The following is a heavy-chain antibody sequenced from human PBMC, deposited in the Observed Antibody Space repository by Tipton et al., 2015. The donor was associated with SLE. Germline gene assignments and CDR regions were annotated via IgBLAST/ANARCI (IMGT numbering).Heavy chain of an antibody. Sequence: QLVQSGGGLVQAGGSLRLSCAASGFTFSSSWMNWVRQAPGKGLEWVGGVSPSGTTHYSPSLKSRVSISVDTSKNQISLNLSSVTAADTAVYYCARDEYRYDTTGYHLLSHFDFWGQGTLVTVSS. J-gene: IGHJ4*02. CDR3: ARDEYRYDTTGYHLLSHFDF. CDR2: VSPSGTT. V-gene: IGHV4-4*02. CDR1: GFTFSSSW. D-gene: IGHD3-22*01.